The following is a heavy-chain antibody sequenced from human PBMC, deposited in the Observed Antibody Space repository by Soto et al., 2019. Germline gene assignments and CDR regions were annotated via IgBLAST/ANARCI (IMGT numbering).Heavy chain of an antibody. V-gene: IGHV1-18*04. CDR1: GYTFTSYG. J-gene: IGHJ4*02. Sequence: ASVKVSCKASGYTFTSYGVSWVRQAPGQGLEWMGWINAYNGNTNYAQKFQGRVTMTTDTSTSTAYMELRSLTSDDTAVYHCAILQIVGATYTFDYWGQGTKVTVSS. CDR3: AILQIVGATYTFDY. D-gene: IGHD2-21*01. CDR2: INAYNGNT.